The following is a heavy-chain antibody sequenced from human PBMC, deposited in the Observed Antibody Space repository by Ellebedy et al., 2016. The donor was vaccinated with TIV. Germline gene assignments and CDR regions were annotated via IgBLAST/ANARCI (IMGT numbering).Heavy chain of an antibody. Sequence: ASVKVSCKASGYTFTSYYMHWLRQAPGQGIEWMGIINASGGSTSYAQKFPGRVTMTEDTSTDTAYMELSSLRSEDTAVYYCATRLGNTAARPTYYYYYGTDVWGQGTTVTVSS. CDR1: GYTFTSYY. J-gene: IGHJ6*02. CDR3: ATRLGNTAARPTYYYYYGTDV. V-gene: IGHV1-46*01. D-gene: IGHD6-6*01. CDR2: INASGGST.